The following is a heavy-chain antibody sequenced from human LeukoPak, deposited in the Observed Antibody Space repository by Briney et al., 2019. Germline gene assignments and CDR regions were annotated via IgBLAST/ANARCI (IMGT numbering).Heavy chain of an antibody. Sequence: PGGSLRLSCAASGFTFSSYSMNWVRQAPGKGLEWVSSISSSSSYIYYADSVKGRFTISRDNAKNSLYLQMNSLRAEDTAVYYCARVVSTSGKFYMDVWGTGTTVTVSS. D-gene: IGHD1-1*01. V-gene: IGHV3-21*01. CDR2: ISSSSSYI. CDR3: ARVVSTSGKFYMDV. CDR1: GFTFSSYS. J-gene: IGHJ6*03.